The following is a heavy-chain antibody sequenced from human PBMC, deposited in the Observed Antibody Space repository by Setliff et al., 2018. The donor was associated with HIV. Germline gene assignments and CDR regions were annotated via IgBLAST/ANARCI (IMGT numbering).Heavy chain of an antibody. CDR2: ILYSGTT. CDR1: GGSIDNNKYY. J-gene: IGHJ4*02. Sequence: SETLSLTCSVSGGSIDNNKYYWTWIRQPPGKGLEWTGSILYSGTTDYNPSLRSRLSISIDTSKAQFSLNLSSVTAADTAVYYCARGRTGHDYWGQGMLVTVSS. V-gene: IGHV4-39*07. CDR3: ARGRTGHDY.